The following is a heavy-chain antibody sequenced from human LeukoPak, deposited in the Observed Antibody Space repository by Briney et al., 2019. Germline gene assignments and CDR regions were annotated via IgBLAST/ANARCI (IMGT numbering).Heavy chain of an antibody. CDR1: GGSFSGYY. Sequence: PSGTLSLTCAVYGGSFSGYYWSWIRQPPGKGLEWIGEINHSGSTNYNPSLKSRVTISVDTSKNQFSLKLSSVTAADTAVYYCARARTMVRGVIIKPYYGMDVWGKGTTVTVSS. CDR3: ARARTMVRGVIIKPYYGMDV. V-gene: IGHV4-34*01. CDR2: INHSGST. J-gene: IGHJ6*04. D-gene: IGHD3-10*01.